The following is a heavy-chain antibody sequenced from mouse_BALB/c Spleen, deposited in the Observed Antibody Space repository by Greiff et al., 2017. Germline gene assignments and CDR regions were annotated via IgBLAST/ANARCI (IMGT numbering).Heavy chain of an antibody. CDR1: GYAFSSYW. V-gene: IGHV1-80*01. Sequence: QVQLQQSGAELVRPGSSVKISCKASGYAFSSYWMNWVKQRPGQGLEWIGQIYPGDGDTNYNGKFKGKATLTADKSSSTAYMQLSSLTSEDSAVYFWARCEGYDYDWFAYWGQGTLVTVSA. J-gene: IGHJ3*01. D-gene: IGHD2-4*01. CDR2: IYPGDGDT. CDR3: ARCEGYDYDWFAY.